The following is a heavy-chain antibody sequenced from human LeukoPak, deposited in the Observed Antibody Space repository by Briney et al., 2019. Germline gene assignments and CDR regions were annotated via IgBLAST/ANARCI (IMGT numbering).Heavy chain of an antibody. D-gene: IGHD3-22*01. J-gene: IGHJ4*02. Sequence: PGGSLRLSCAASGFTFSNAYMNWVRQAPGKGLEWVSSISSSSSYIYYADSVKGRFTISRDNAKNSLYLQMNSLRAEDTAVYYCARVKYDSSPLSDYWGQGTLVTVPS. CDR3: ARVKYDSSPLSDY. CDR2: ISSSSSYI. V-gene: IGHV3-21*01. CDR1: GFTFSNAY.